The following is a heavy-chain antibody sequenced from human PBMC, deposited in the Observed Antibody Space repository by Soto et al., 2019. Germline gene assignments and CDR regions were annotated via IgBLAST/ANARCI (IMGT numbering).Heavy chain of an antibody. CDR1: GFTVSSYA. CDR3: ARDREGGWLVISQYFDY. Sequence: QVQLVESGGGVVQPGRSLRLSCAASGFTVSSYAMHWVRQAPGKGLEWVAVISYDESNKYYADSVKGRFTISRDNSKNTLYLQMNSLRAEDTAVYYCARDREGGWLVISQYFDYWGQGTLVTVSS. CDR2: ISYDESNK. J-gene: IGHJ4*02. V-gene: IGHV3-30-3*01. D-gene: IGHD6-19*01.